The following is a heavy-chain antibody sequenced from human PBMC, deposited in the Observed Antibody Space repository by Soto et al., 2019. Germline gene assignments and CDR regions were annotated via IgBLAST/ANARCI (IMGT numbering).Heavy chain of an antibody. CDR2: IYYSGST. D-gene: IGHD3-22*01. CDR1: GGSISSSSYY. J-gene: IGHJ4*02. CDR3: ARLVYDSRLNYLYFDY. V-gene: IGHV4-39*01. Sequence: SETLSLTCTVSGGSISSSSYYWGWIRQPPGKGLEWIGSIYYSGSTYYNPSLKSRVTISVDTSKNQFSLKLSSVTAADTAKYYCARLVYDSRLNYLYFDYWGQGTLVTVSS.